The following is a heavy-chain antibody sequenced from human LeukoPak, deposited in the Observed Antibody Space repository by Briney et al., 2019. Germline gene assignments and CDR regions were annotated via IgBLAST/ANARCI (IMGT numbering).Heavy chain of an antibody. CDR1: GCTFSSYA. CDR2: IIPIFGTA. Sequence: GASVKVSCKASGCTFSSYAISWVRQAPGPGLEWMGVIIPIFGTANYAQKFQGRVTITADESTSTAYMELSSLRSEDTAVYYCARASYYYDSSGYYYLGYYYYGMDVWGQGTTVTVSS. D-gene: IGHD3-22*01. CDR3: ARASYYYDSSGYYYLGYYYYGMDV. J-gene: IGHJ6*02. V-gene: IGHV1-69*13.